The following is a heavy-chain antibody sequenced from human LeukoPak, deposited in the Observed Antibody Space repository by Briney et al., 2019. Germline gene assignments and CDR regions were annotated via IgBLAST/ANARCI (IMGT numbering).Heavy chain of an antibody. CDR2: ISSDGSIT. Sequence: GGSLRLSCAASGFTFSAYSMNWVRQAPGKGLVWVSRISSDGSITTYADSVKGRFTISRDNARNTLYLQMDSLRAEDTAVYYCARVTGATLDNWGQGTLVTVSS. J-gene: IGHJ4*02. D-gene: IGHD4/OR15-4a*01. CDR3: ARVTGATLDN. V-gene: IGHV3-74*01. CDR1: GFTFSAYS.